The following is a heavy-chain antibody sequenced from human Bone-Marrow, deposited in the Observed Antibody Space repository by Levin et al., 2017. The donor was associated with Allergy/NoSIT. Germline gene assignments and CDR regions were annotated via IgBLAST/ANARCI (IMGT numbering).Heavy chain of an antibody. Sequence: SCIVSGFTFSDYSIYWVRQAPGKGLECISSISSDSSDLYYADSVKGRFTISRDNAKNSLNLQVSSLRAEDTAVYHCVRGIIGDVRVAHKEAFDVWGQGTMVTVSS. J-gene: IGHJ3*01. CDR3: VRGIIGDVRVAHKEAFDV. V-gene: IGHV3-21*01. CDR1: GFTFSDYS. D-gene: IGHD2/OR15-2a*01. CDR2: ISSDSSDL.